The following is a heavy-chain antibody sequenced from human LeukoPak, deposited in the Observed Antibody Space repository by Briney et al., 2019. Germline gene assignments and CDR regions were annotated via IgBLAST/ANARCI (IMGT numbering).Heavy chain of an antibody. Sequence: PSETLTLTCAVYGVSFSGYYWSWVRQPPGKGLEWVGEINHSGSTNYNPSLKSRVTIAVDTSKNQFSLKLSAVTAADTAVYYCARSDFWSGYLYYFDYWGQGTLVTVSS. CDR3: ARSDFWSGYLYYFDY. V-gene: IGHV4-34*01. CDR2: INHSGST. D-gene: IGHD3-3*01. CDR1: GVSFSGYY. J-gene: IGHJ4*02.